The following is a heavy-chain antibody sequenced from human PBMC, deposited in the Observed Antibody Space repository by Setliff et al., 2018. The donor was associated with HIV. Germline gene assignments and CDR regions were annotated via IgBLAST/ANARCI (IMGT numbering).Heavy chain of an antibody. CDR3: AGFPLSSSWYFY. D-gene: IGHD6-13*01. CDR2: VFHSGST. CDR1: GYSISSGYY. J-gene: IGHJ4*02. Sequence: PSETLSLTCAVSGYSISSGYYWGWIRQPPGKGLEWIGSVFHSGSTYYNPSLKSRVTMSVDTSKNQFSLRLSSVTAADTAVYYCAGFPLSSSWYFYWGQGTLVTVSS. V-gene: IGHV4-38-2*01.